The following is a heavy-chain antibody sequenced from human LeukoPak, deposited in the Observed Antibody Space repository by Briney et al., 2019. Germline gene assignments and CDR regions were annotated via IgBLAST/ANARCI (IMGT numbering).Heavy chain of an antibody. J-gene: IGHJ4*02. V-gene: IGHV3-30*02. Sequence: PGGSLRLSCAASGFTFSSYGMHWVRQAPGKGLEWVAFIRYDGSNKYYADSVKGRFTISRDNSKNTLYLQMNSLRAEDTAVYYCAREGIAVAGRWDYWGQGTRVTVSS. CDR1: GFTFSSYG. CDR3: AREGIAVAGRWDY. D-gene: IGHD6-19*01. CDR2: IRYDGSNK.